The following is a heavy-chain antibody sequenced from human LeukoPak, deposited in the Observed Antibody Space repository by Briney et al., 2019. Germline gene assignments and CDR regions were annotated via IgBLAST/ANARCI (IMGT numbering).Heavy chain of an antibody. J-gene: IGHJ4*02. CDR3: ARLSEKTRWLQPQPFDY. CDR1: GYTFTSYG. Sequence: GASVKVSCKASGYTFTSYGISWVRQAPGQGLEWMGWISAYNGNTNYAQKLQGRVTMTTDTSTSTAYMELRSLRSDDTAVYYCARLSEKTRWLQPQPFDYWGQGTLVTVSS. D-gene: IGHD5-24*01. V-gene: IGHV1-18*01. CDR2: ISAYNGNT.